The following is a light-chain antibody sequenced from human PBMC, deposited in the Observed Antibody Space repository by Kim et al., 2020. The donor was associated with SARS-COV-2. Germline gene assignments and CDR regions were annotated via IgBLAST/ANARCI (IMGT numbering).Light chain of an antibody. J-gene: IGLJ3*02. V-gene: IGLV6-57*02. Sequence: GKTITTSCSGSSGSIARNDVQWYQQRPGSAPTTVIYEYSKIPSGVPGRFSGSLDTASNSASLTISGLKTEDEADYFCESYDNGNQVFGGGTQLTV. CDR2: EYS. CDR1: SGSIARND. CDR3: ESYDNGNQV.